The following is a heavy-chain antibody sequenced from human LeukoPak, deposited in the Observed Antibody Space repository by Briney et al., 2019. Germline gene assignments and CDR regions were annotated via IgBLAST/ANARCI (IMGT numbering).Heavy chain of an antibody. V-gene: IGHV3-23*01. CDR3: VRRNYFDY. CDR2: ISDRGGNT. J-gene: IGHJ4*02. Sequence: GGSLRLSCAASGFTFSSYAMSWVRRAPGKELEWVSGISDRGGNTYYAGSVKGRFTISRDNSKKTLYLQMNSLRAEDTAVYYCVRRNYFDYWGQGTLVTVSS. CDR1: GFTFSSYA.